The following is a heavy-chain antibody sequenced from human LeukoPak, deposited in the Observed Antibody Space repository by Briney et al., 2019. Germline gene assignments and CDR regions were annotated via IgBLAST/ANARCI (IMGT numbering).Heavy chain of an antibody. D-gene: IGHD3-22*01. CDR3: ARGGPYYYDSSGYYPFDY. CDR1: GFTFSSYE. J-gene: IGHJ4*02. V-gene: IGHV3-48*03. Sequence: GGSLRLSCAASGFTFSSYEMNWVRQAPGKGLEWVSYISSSGSTIYYADSVKGRFTISRDNAKNSLYLQMNSLRAEDTAAYYCARGGPYYYDSSGYYPFDYWGQGTLVTVSS. CDR2: ISSSGSTI.